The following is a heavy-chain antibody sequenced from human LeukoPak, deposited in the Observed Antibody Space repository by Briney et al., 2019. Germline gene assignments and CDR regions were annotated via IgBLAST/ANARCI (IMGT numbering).Heavy chain of an antibody. V-gene: IGHV5-51*01. Sequence: GESLKISCKASGYNFSKYWIGWVRQMPGKGLEWMGIIYPRDSDTRYNPSYQGQVTISADTSISTAYLQWSSLKSSDTAMYFCARHGPEIVVVPASIPLDYWGQGTLVTVSS. CDR3: ARHGPEIVVVPASIPLDY. J-gene: IGHJ4*02. CDR1: GYNFSKYW. D-gene: IGHD2-2*01. CDR2: IYPRDSDT.